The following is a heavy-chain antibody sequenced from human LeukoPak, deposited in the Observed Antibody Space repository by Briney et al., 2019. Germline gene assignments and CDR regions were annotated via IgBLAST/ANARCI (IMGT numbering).Heavy chain of an antibody. CDR3: ARGKPHQLPGAFDI. Sequence: NSSETLSLTCTVSXXXXSGYYWTWIXQXXXXXXXXXGYLYYLGSTNYNPSLQSRVTISVDTSKNQFSLKLSSVTAADTAVYYCARGKPHQLPGAFDIWGQGTMVTVSS. CDR2: LYYLGST. V-gene: IGHV4-59*02. D-gene: IGHD2-2*01. J-gene: IGHJ3*02. CDR1: XXXXSGYY.